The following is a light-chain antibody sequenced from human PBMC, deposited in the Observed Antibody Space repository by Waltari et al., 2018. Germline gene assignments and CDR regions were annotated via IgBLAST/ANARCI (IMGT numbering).Light chain of an antibody. CDR2: GVS. CDR3: QQYDKGLWT. V-gene: IGKV3-15*01. Sequence: EIVMTQSPATVSVSPGDRATISCRARQNINNNVAWYQQKPGQAPRLLIYGVSTRATGIPARFGGSGSGTEFTLTISSLQSDDVAVYYCQQYDKGLWTFGQGTKVEIK. CDR1: QNINNN. J-gene: IGKJ1*01.